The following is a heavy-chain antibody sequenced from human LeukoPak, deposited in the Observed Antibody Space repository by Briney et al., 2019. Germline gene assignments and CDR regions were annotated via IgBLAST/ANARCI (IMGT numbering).Heavy chain of an antibody. CDR3: ARTSSSGWYGAFDY. J-gene: IGHJ4*02. V-gene: IGHV4-39*07. CDR2: IYYSGSA. CDR1: GGSISSSSYY. Sequence: PSETLSLTRTVSGGSISSSSYYWGWIRQPPGKGLELIGCIYYSGSAYYNPSLESRVTMSVDTSKIQFSLQLTSVTATDTAVYSCARTSSSGWYGAFDYWGQGTLVTVSS. D-gene: IGHD6-19*01.